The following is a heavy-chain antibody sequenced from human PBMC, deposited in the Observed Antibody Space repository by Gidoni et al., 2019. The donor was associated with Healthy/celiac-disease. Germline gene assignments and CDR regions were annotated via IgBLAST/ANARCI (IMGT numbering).Heavy chain of an antibody. CDR3: ARDRGYYDYVWGSYRPGGNWFDP. Sequence: GLEWVAVIWYDGSNKYYADSVKGRFTISRDNSKNTLYLQMNSLRAEDTAVYYCARDRGYYDYVWGSYRPGGNWFDPWGQGTLVTVSS. D-gene: IGHD3-16*02. J-gene: IGHJ5*02. V-gene: IGHV3-33*01. CDR2: IWYDGSNK.